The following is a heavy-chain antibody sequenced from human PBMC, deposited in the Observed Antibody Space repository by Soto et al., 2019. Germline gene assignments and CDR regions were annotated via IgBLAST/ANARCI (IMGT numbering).Heavy chain of an antibody. D-gene: IGHD1-26*01. CDR1: GFNFNSYR. Sequence: GGSLRLSCAASGFNFNSYRVSWVRQAPGKGLEWLACVEEDGSDKYYVDSVKGRFTISRDNAKSSVYLQMYSLRADDSAVYYCSGADSPDTAYFSLYWGQGTPVTVSS. CDR3: SGADSPDTAYFSLY. V-gene: IGHV3-7*03. J-gene: IGHJ4*02. CDR2: VEEDGSDK.